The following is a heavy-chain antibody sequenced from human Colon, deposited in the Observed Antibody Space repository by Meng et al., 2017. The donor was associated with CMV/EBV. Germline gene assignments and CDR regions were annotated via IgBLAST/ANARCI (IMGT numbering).Heavy chain of an antibody. CDR2: INSGSNQI. J-gene: IGHJ4*02. V-gene: IGHV3-21*01. CDR3: ATLAYSGSYINY. D-gene: IGHD1-26*01. CDR1: GFTFSSHS. Sequence: GESLKISCAASGFTFSSHSLHWVRQAPGQGLEWVSSINSGSNQIYYADSVEGRFTISRDNAKNSLYLQMNSLRAEDTAVYYCATLAYSGSYINYWGQGALVTVSS.